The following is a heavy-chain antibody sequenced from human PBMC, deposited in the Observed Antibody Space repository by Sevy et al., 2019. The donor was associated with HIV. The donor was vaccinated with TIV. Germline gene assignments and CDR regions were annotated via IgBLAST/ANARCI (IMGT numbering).Heavy chain of an antibody. V-gene: IGHV3-7*01. CDR2: IKQDGSEK. D-gene: IGHD6-13*01. CDR1: GFTFSSYW. J-gene: IGHJ6*02. Sequence: GGSLRLSCAASGFTFSSYWMSWVRQAPGKGLEWVANIKQDGSEKYYVDSVKGGLTISRDNAKNSLYLQMNSLRAEDTAVYYCASLAAAGNWGYVDYYGMDVWGQGTTVTVSS. CDR3: ASLAAAGNWGYVDYYGMDV.